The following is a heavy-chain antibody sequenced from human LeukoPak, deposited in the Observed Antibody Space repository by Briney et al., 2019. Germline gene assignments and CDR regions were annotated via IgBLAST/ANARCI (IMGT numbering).Heavy chain of an antibody. V-gene: IGHV3-23*01. CDR2: ISGSGGST. Sequence: PGGSLRFSCAASGFTFSSYAMSWVRQAPGKGLEWVSAISGSGGSTYYADSVKGRFTISRDNSKNTLYLQMNSLRAEDTAVYYCAKVYSSSWYYRHWGQGTLVTVSS. CDR1: GFTFSSYA. D-gene: IGHD6-13*01. CDR3: AKVYSSSWYYRH. J-gene: IGHJ1*01.